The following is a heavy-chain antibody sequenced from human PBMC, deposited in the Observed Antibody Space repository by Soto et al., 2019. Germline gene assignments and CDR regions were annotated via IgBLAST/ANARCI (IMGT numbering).Heavy chain of an antibody. CDR3: ARAVVVVAATGVYYMDV. CDR1: GGSISSGGYY. J-gene: IGHJ6*03. Sequence: PSATLSLTCTVSGGSISSGGYYWSWIRQHPGKGLEWIGYIYYSGSTYYNPSLKSRVTISVDTSKNQFSLKLSSVTAADTAVYYCARAVVVVAATGVYYMDVWGKGTTVTVSS. CDR2: IYYSGST. D-gene: IGHD2-15*01. V-gene: IGHV4-31*03.